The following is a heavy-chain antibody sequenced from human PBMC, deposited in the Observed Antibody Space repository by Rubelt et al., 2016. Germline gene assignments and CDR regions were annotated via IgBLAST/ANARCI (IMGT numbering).Heavy chain of an antibody. D-gene: IGHD2-15*01. CDR2: IYYTGST. CDR3: ACRIGYYGVDV. J-gene: IGHJ6*02. CDR1: GGSISNYY. Sequence: QVPLQESGPGLVKPSETLSLTCTVSGGSISNYYWSWIRQPPGKGLVWIGDIYYTGSTHYIPSLESRVTLSVDTSKKQFSLKLNSVTAADTAVYYCACRIGYYGVDVWGQGTTVTVSS. V-gene: IGHV4-59*01.